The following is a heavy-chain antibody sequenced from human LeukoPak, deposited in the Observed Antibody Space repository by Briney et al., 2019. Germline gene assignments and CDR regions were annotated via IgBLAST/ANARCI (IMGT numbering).Heavy chain of an antibody. Sequence: GGSLRLSCAASGFTFSYYWMHWVRQAPGKGLVWVSRINSDGSSTSYADSVKGRFTISRDNAENTLYLQMNSLRAEDTAVYYCARPDDYSSGWYGHWGQGTLVTASS. CDR2: INSDGSST. CDR3: ARPDDYSSGWYGH. CDR1: GFTFSYYW. D-gene: IGHD6-19*01. V-gene: IGHV3-74*01. J-gene: IGHJ4*02.